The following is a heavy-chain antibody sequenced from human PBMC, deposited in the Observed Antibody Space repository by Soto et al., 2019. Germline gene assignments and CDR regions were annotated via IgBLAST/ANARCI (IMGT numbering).Heavy chain of an antibody. V-gene: IGHV1-18*01. CDR3: ANYAGRVVRNFDFLC. CDR1: GYTFTSYG. CDR2: ISAYNGNT. D-gene: IGHD3-9*01. J-gene: IGHJ4*02. Sequence: ASVKVSCKASGYTFTSYGISWVRQAPGQGLEWMGWISAYNGNTNYAQKLQGRVTMTTDTSTSTAYMELRSLRSDDTAVYYCANYAGRVVRNFDFLCWGQGTQVTAPQ.